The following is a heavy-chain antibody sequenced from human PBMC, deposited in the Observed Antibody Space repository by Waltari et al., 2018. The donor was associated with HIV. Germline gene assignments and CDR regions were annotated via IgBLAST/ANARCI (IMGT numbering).Heavy chain of an antibody. D-gene: IGHD2-2*01. J-gene: IGHJ5*02. V-gene: IGHV7-4-1*02. CDR1: GYPFTTYA. CDR2: INTKTGNP. Sequence: QVQLVQSGSELKKPGASVKVSCKASGYPFTTYAINWVRQAPGHGLEWMGWINTKTGNPTYAQGFTGRFVFSLDTSVSTAYLQISSLKAEDTAVYYCARGWSTSSFGPWGQGTLVTVSS. CDR3: ARGWSTSSFGP.